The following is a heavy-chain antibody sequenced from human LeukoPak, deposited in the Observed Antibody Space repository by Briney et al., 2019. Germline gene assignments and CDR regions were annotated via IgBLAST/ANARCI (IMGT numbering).Heavy chain of an antibody. CDR3: ARRDISSGRSFNY. CDR2: IHTSGST. D-gene: IGHD6-19*01. CDR1: GGSISNYH. Sequence: SETLSPTCTVSGGSISNYHWSWIRQPAGKGLEWIGQIHTSGSTNYNPPLKSRVTMSIDTTEDQVSLTIRSVTAADTAFYYCARRDISSGRSFNYWGQGTLVTVSS. V-gene: IGHV4-4*07. J-gene: IGHJ4*02.